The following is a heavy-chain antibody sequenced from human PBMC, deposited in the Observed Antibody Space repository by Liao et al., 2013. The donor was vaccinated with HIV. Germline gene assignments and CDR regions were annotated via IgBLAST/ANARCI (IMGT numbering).Heavy chain of an antibody. CDR3: ARAAGGYCRGGSCYRYYFDY. Sequence: QVQLQESGPGLVKPSQTLSLTCTVSGVSISSGDYYWSWIRQPPGKGLEWIGYIYYSGSTYYNPSLKSRLTISVDTSKNQFSLKLSSVTAADTAVYYCARAAGGYCRGGSCYRYYFDYWGQGTLVTVSS. V-gene: IGHV4-30-4*08. CDR2: IYYSGST. J-gene: IGHJ4*02. CDR1: GVSISSGDYY. D-gene: IGHD2-15*01.